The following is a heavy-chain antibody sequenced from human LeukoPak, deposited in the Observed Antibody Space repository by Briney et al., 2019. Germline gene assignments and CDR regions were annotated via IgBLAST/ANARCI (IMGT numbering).Heavy chain of an antibody. V-gene: IGHV4-59*01. Sequence: SETLSLTCTVSGGSISSYYWSWIRQPPGKGLEWIGYIYYSGSTNYNPSLKSRVTISVDTSKNQFSLKLSSVTAADTAVYYCARVMGYCSSTSCYTKAFDIWSQGTMVTVSS. CDR2: IYYSGST. CDR3: ARVMGYCSSTSCYTKAFDI. CDR1: GGSISSYY. J-gene: IGHJ3*02. D-gene: IGHD2-2*02.